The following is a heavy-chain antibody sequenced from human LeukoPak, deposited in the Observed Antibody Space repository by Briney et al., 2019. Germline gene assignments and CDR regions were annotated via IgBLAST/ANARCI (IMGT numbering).Heavy chain of an antibody. V-gene: IGHV3-23*01. CDR3: AKSTTSGYSSSWYGFDY. Sequence: GGSLRLSCAASGFTFSSFSMSWVRQAPGKGLEWVSAVSGSGRRTNYTGSVQGRFTISRDNSKNTLSLQMNSLRAEDTAVYYCAKSTTSGYSSSWYGFDYWGQGTLVTVSS. CDR2: VSGSGRRT. J-gene: IGHJ4*02. D-gene: IGHD6-13*01. CDR1: GFTFSSFS.